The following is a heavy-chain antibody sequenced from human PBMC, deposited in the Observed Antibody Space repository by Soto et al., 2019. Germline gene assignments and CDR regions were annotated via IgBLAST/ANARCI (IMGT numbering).Heavy chain of an antibody. Sequence: QVQLVESGGGLVKPGGSLRLSCAASGFTFSDYYMSWIRQAPGKGLEWVSYISSSSSYTNYADSVKGRFTISRDNAKNSRYLQMNGLRAEDTAVYYCAREWELLPFDYWGQGTLVTVSS. D-gene: IGHD1-26*01. V-gene: IGHV3-11*05. CDR2: ISSSSSYT. CDR1: GFTFSDYY. CDR3: AREWELLPFDY. J-gene: IGHJ4*02.